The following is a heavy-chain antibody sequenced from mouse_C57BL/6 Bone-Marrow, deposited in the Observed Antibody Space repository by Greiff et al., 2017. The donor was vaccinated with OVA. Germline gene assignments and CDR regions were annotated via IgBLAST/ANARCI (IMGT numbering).Heavy chain of an antibody. CDR2: IHPSDSDT. CDR1: GYTFTSYW. J-gene: IGHJ1*03. D-gene: IGHD6-2*01. CDR3: AILCGRREGYFDV. V-gene: IGHV1-74*01. Sequence: QVQLQQPGAELVKPGASVKVSCKASGYTFTSYWMHWVKQRPGQGLEWIGRIHPSDSDTNYNQKFKGKATLTVDKSSSTAYMQLGSLTSEDSAVDYCAILCGRREGYFDVWGTGTTVTVSS.